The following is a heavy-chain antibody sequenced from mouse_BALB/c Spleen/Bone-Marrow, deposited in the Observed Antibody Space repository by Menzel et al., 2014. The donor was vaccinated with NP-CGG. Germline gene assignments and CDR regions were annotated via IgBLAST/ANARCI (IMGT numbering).Heavy chain of an antibody. CDR1: GYTFIDYA. Sequence: VQLVESGAELVRPGVSVKISCKGSGYTFIDYAMHWVKQSHAKSLEWIGVISTYYGDASYNQKFKGKATMTVDKSSSTAYMELARLTSEDSAIYYCARWRYYGSSYVSYYAMDYWGQGTSVTVSS. CDR2: ISTYYGDA. V-gene: IGHV1S137*01. CDR3: ARWRYYGSSYVSYYAMDY. J-gene: IGHJ4*01. D-gene: IGHD1-1*01.